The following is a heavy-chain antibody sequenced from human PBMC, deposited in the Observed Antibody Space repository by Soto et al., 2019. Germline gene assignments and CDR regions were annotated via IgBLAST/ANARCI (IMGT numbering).Heavy chain of an antibody. CDR2: VYNSGST. J-gene: IGHJ4*02. CDR1: HGCLSSNY. D-gene: IGHD6-13*01. V-gene: IGHV4-59*01. CDR3: PRYRREAVAGYTLDN. Sequence: PETLTVTCTFCHGCLSSNYWTWIRQPLGKGLEWIGYVYNSGSTNYNPSLKSRVTISEDTSKSQFSLKVNSMTAADTAVYYCPRYRREAVAGYTLDNWGQGILVTVSS.